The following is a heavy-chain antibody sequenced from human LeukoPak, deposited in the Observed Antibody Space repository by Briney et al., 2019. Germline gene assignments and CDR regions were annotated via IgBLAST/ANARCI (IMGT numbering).Heavy chain of an antibody. CDR3: ARSHPRTSVFDF. CDR1: GFTFSSYA. Sequence: QAGGSLRLSCAASGFTFSSYAMSWVRQAPGKGLEWVSAISGSGGSTYYADSVKGRFTISRDNSKNTLYLQMNSLRVEDTAVYYCARSHPRTSVFDFGGQGTMVTLSS. CDR2: ISGSGGST. J-gene: IGHJ3*01. D-gene: IGHD5/OR15-5a*01. V-gene: IGHV3-23*01.